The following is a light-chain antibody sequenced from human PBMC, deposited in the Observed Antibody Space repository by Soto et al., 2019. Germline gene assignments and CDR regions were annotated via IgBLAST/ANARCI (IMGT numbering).Light chain of an antibody. CDR2: EVS. CDR3: SSYTSSSTRV. V-gene: IGLV2-14*01. J-gene: IGLJ2*01. CDR1: SSDVGGYNY. Sequence: QSALTQPASVSGSPGQSIPISCTGTSSDVGGYNYVSWYQQHPGKAPKLMIYEVSNRPSGVSNRFSGAKSGNTASLTISGLQAEEEADYYCSSYTSSSTRVFGGGTKVTVL.